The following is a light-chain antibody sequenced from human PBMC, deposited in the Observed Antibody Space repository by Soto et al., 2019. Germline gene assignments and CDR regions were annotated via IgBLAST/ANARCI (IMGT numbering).Light chain of an antibody. V-gene: IGKV3-15*01. Sequence: EIVMTQSPATLSVSPGERATLSCRASQSISTNLAWYQQRPGQAPRLLIYGASTRATGIPARFSRSGSGTEFTLIVSSLQSEDFAVYFCQQYNNWPPRTFGRGTKVNIK. CDR1: QSISTN. CDR3: QQYNNWPPRT. J-gene: IGKJ3*01. CDR2: GAS.